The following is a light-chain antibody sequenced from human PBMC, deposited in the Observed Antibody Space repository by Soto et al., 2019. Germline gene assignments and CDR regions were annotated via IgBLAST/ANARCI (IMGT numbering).Light chain of an antibody. V-gene: IGKV2-30*01. J-gene: IGKJ1*01. CDR3: MQGTHWPWT. Sequence: DAVLTQSPLSLPVTLGQPAAISCRSSQSLVYSNGNAYLIWFQQRPGQSPRRLIYQVSTRDAGVPDRFSGSGSGTYFTVTISRVEAEDVGLYYCMQGTHWPWTFGQGTNVEIK. CDR2: QVS. CDR1: QSLVYSNGNAY.